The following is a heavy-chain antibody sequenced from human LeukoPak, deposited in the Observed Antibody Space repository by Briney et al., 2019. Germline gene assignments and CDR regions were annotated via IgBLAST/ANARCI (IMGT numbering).Heavy chain of an antibody. J-gene: IGHJ5*02. CDR1: GGSITSASYY. Sequence: SETLSLTCTVSGGSITSASYYWGWVRQPPGKGLEWIGSTYYSGNSYNNPSLKGRVTISIDTSTSQFSLELRSVTAADTAVYFCARGPLYTESFARTWFDAWGRGTVVTVSS. V-gene: IGHV4-39*01. D-gene: IGHD1-26*01. CDR2: TYYSGNS. CDR3: ARGPLYTESFARTWFDA.